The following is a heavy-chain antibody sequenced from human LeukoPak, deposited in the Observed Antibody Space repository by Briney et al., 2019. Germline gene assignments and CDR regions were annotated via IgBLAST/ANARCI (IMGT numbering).Heavy chain of an antibody. V-gene: IGHV3-20*04. CDR3: ARGGNGDYVLSRD. CDR2: INWNGGST. J-gene: IGHJ4*02. Sequence: GGSLRLSCAASGLTFDDFAMHWVRQAPGKGLEWVSGINWNGGSTGYADSVKGRFTISRDNAKNSLYLQMNSLRAEDTALYYCARGGNGDYVLSRDWGQGTLVTVSS. CDR1: GLTFDDFA. D-gene: IGHD4-17*01.